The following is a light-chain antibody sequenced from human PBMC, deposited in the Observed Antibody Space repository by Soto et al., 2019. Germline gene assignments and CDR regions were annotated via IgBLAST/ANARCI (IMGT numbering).Light chain of an antibody. CDR1: LSISNS. J-gene: IGKJ5*01. V-gene: IGKV3-11*01. CDR3: QQRGEWPPGAT. CDR2: EAS. Sequence: EIVLTQSPATLSLSPWGRATLSCRASLSISNSLAWYQQKPGQAPRLLIYEASNRATGIPARFSGSGSGTDFTLTISSLEPEDFAVYYCQQRGEWPPGATFGQGTRLEIK.